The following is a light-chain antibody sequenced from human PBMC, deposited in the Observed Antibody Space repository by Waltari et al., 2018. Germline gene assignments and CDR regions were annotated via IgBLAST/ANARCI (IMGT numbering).Light chain of an antibody. V-gene: IGKV4-1*01. J-gene: IGKJ4*01. CDR1: QRVLSRSNNKNY. CDR2: WAS. Sequence: DIVVTHSPDSLPVSLGDRATVNYKSSQRVLSRSNNKNYLAWFQQKPGQPPKLLISWASAREFGVPDLFSGSGSGTYFTLTTRSMQPEDVAVYYCQQYYTTPFFGGGTKVEI. CDR3: QQYYTTPF.